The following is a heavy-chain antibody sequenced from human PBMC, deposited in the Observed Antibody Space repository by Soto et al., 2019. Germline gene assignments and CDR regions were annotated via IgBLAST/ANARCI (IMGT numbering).Heavy chain of an antibody. V-gene: IGHV3-30*03. J-gene: IGHJ4*02. CDR3: ARSSLSYGSSSDY. CDR2: ILYDGSNK. D-gene: IGHD6-6*01. CDR1: GFTFSNYG. Sequence: GGSLRLSCAAAGFTFSNYGMHWVRQTPGKGLEWVALILYDGSNKYYADSVKGRFTISRDNAKNSLYLQMNSLRAEDTAVYYCARSSLSYGSSSDYWGQGTPVTVSS.